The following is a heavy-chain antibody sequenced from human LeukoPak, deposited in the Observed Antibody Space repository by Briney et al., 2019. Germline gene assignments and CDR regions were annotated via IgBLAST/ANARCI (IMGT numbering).Heavy chain of an antibody. J-gene: IGHJ4*02. CDR2: IYSGGST. V-gene: IGHV3-53*01. Sequence: GGSLRLSCAASGFTVSSTYMSWVRQAPGKGLEWVSIIYSGGSTYYADSVKGRFTISRDNSKNTLYLQMNSLRAEDTAVYYCARSMGSGWSDNWGQGTLVTVSS. D-gene: IGHD6-19*01. CDR3: ARSMGSGWSDN. CDR1: GFTVSSTY.